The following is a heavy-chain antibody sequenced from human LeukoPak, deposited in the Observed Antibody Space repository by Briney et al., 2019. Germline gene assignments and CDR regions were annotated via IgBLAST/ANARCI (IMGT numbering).Heavy chain of an antibody. D-gene: IGHD3-22*01. V-gene: IGHV3-21*01. J-gene: IGHJ4*02. CDR2: ISSSSSYI. CDR1: GFTFSSYS. CDR3: ARVLMPRDSSGYSYPGGFDY. Sequence: PGGSLRLSCAASGFTFSSYSMNWVRQAPGKGLEWVSSISSSSSYIYYADSVMGRFTISRDNAKNSLYLQMNSLRAEDTAVYYCARVLMPRDSSGYSYPGGFDYWGQGTLVTVSS.